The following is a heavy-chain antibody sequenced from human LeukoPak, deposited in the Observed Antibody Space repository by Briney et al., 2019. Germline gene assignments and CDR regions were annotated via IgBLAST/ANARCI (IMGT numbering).Heavy chain of an antibody. CDR1: GGSFSGYY. J-gene: IGHJ6*03. V-gene: IGHV4-34*01. CDR3: ARHVSAYSSGLPYYMDV. CDR2: IYYSGST. Sequence: SETLSLTCAVYGGSFSGYYWSWIRQPPGKGLEWIGSIYYSGSTDYNPSLKSRVTISVDTSKNQFSLTLSSVTASDTAVYYCARHVSAYSSGLPYYMDVWGKGTTVTVSS. D-gene: IGHD6-19*01.